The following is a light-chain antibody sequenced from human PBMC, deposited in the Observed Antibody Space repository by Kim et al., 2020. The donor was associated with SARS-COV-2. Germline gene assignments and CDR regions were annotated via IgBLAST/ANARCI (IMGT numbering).Light chain of an antibody. CDR2: DVS. CDR1: SSDIGGYYY. Sequence: QSITISCTGTSSDIGGYYYVSWYQQHPGKAPKLMLYDVSNRPSGVSNRFSGSKSGNTASLTIAGLQPEDEADYYCSSYTTSSAPYVFGTGTKVTVL. CDR3: SSYTTSSAPYV. V-gene: IGLV2-14*04. J-gene: IGLJ1*01.